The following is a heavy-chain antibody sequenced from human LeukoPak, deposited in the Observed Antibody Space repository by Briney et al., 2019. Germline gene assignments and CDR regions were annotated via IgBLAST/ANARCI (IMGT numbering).Heavy chain of an antibody. J-gene: IGHJ4*02. V-gene: IGHV1-2*02. Sequence: ASVKVSCKASGYTFTGYYMHWVRQAPGQGLVWMGWINPNSGGTNYAQKFQGRVAMTRDTSISTAYMELSRLRSDDTAVYYCASVFWYSSSWSFDYWGQGTLVTVSS. CDR1: GYTFTGYY. CDR3: ASVFWYSSSWSFDY. D-gene: IGHD6-13*01. CDR2: INPNSGGT.